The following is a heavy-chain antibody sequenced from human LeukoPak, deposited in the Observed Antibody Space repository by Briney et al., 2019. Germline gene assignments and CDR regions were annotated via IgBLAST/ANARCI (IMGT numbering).Heavy chain of an antibody. CDR3: ARDLFGSSSWYDPSGFDP. CDR1: GYTFTGYY. J-gene: IGHJ5*02. V-gene: IGHV1-2*02. D-gene: IGHD6-13*01. CDR2: INHNSGGT. Sequence: ASVKVSCKASGYTFTGYYMHWVRQAPGQGLEWMGWINHNSGGTNYAQKFQDRVTMTRDTSISTVYMELSRLRYDDTAVYYCARDLFGSSSWYDPSGFDPWGQGTLVSVSS.